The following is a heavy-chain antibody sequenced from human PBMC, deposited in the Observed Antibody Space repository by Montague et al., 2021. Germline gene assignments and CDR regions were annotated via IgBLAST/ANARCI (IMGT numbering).Heavy chain of an antibody. CDR1: TSTFRTYV. CDR3: ATRGTIVRGVISPQYFDY. Sequence: SLRLSCAVSTSTFRTYVMSWVRQAPGTGLEWLSSIGGSGDDTHYADSVEGRFTISGDISRKTLYLQMDSLTAEDTAVYFCATRGTIVRGVISPQYFDYWGQGTQVTVSS. J-gene: IGHJ4*02. V-gene: IGHV3-23*01. D-gene: IGHD3-10*01. CDR2: IGGSGDDT.